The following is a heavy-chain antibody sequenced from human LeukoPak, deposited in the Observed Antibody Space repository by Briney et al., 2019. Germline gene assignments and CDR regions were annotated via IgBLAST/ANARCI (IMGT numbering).Heavy chain of an antibody. CDR1: GGSISSYY. D-gene: IGHD6-13*01. CDR2: IYYSGSA. Sequence: PSETLSLTCTVSGGSISSYYWSWIRQPPGKGLEWIGYIYYSGSANYNPSLKSRVTISVDTPKNQFSLKLSSVTAADTAVYYCARSLSSSWHDAFDIWGQGTMVTVSS. CDR3: ARSLSSSWHDAFDI. J-gene: IGHJ3*02. V-gene: IGHV4-59*01.